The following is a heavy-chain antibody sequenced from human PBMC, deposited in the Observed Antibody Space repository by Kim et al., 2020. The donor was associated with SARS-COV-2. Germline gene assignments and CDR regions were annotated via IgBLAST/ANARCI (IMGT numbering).Heavy chain of an antibody. CDR2: ISSSSYI. CDR1: GFTFSSYS. Sequence: GGSLRLSCAASGFTFSSYSMNWVRQAPGKGLEWVSSISSSSYIYYADSVKGRFTISRDNAKNSLYLQMNSLRAEDTAVYYCARDYSLWYYDSSGYQNYFDYWGQGTLVTVSS. CDR3: ARDYSLWYYDSSGYQNYFDY. J-gene: IGHJ4*02. V-gene: IGHV3-21*01. D-gene: IGHD3-22*01.